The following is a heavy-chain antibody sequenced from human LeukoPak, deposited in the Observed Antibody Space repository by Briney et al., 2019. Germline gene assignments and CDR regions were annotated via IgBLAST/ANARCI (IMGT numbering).Heavy chain of an antibody. CDR3: ARDRALVRDLWSPSAFDS. J-gene: IGHJ4*02. CDR1: GYTFTSYG. CDR2: ISAYNGNT. D-gene: IGHD3-10*01. Sequence: ASVKVSCKASGYTFTSYGISWVRQAPGQGLEWMGWISAYNGNTNYAQKLQGRVTMTTDTSTSTAYMELRSLRSDDTAVYYCARDRALVRDLWSPSAFDSWGQGTQVAVSS. V-gene: IGHV1-18*01.